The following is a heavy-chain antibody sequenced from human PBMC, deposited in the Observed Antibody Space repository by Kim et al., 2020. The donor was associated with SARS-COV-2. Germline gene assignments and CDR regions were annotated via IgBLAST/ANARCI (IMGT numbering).Heavy chain of an antibody. CDR3: ARSYDSSGYYHY. J-gene: IGHJ4*02. CDR1: GFTFSSYS. D-gene: IGHD3-22*01. Sequence: GGSLRLSCAASGFTFSSYSMNWVRQAPGKGLEWVSSISSSSSYIYYADSVKGRFTISRDNAKNSLYLQMNSLRAEDTAVYYCARSYDSSGYYHYWGQGTLVTVSS. CDR2: ISSSSSYI. V-gene: IGHV3-21*01.